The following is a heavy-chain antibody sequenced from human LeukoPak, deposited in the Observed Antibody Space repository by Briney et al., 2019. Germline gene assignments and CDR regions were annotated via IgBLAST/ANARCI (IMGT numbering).Heavy chain of an antibody. CDR3: ARVVYCSSTSCYRHYYYMDV. CDR2: IYYSGST. V-gene: IGHV4-59*11. Sequence: SETLSLTCTVSGGSISSHYRSWIRQPPRGGLEWVGYIYYSGSTNYNPSLKSRVTISVDTSKNQFSLKLSSVTAADTAVYYCARVVYCSSTSCYRHYYYMDVWGKGTTVTVSS. CDR1: GGSISSHY. D-gene: IGHD2-2*01. J-gene: IGHJ6*03.